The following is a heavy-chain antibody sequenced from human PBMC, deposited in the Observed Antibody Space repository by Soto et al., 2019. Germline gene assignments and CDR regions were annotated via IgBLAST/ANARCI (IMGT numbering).Heavy chain of an antibody. CDR1: GASISTGSYS. V-gene: IGHV4-39*01. CDR2: IYHSGST. Sequence: QLQLEESGPGLVKPSETLSLTCTVSGASISTGSYSWGWIRQPPGKGLEWIGSIYHSGSTYYNPSLKSRVTMFVETSENWFSLKLTSVTAADTAVYYCARHAQLRYFDHWGQGTLVTVSS. J-gene: IGHJ4*02. CDR3: ARHAQLRYFDH.